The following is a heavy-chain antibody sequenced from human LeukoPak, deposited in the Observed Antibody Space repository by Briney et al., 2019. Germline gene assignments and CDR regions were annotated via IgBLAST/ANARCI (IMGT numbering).Heavy chain of an antibody. CDR2: IWYDGSDK. D-gene: IGHD4-11*01. Sequence: GGSLRLSCAASGFTFSSYGMHWVRQAPGKGLEWVAVIWYDGSDKYYADSVKGRFTISRDNSKSTLYLQMNSLRAEDTAVYYCAKDKFDYGNYDYFQHWGQGTLVTVSS. CDR3: AKDKFDYGNYDYFQH. CDR1: GFTFSSYG. J-gene: IGHJ1*01. V-gene: IGHV3-33*06.